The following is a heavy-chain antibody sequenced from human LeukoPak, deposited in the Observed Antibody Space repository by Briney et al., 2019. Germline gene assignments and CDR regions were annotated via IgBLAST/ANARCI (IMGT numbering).Heavy chain of an antibody. V-gene: IGHV3-15*01. J-gene: IGHJ4*02. D-gene: IGHD3-22*01. CDR1: GFAFSNAW. CDR3: STYRSQYDSSGYDY. Sequence: PGGSRRLSGGASGFAFSNAWMGGVRQCTGKGLGGFGRIKSNADGGTTDYAAPVQGRITISRDHSQNTLYLHLDSLKAEDTAVYYCSTYRSQYDSSGYDYWGQGTLVAVSS. CDR2: IKSNADGGTT.